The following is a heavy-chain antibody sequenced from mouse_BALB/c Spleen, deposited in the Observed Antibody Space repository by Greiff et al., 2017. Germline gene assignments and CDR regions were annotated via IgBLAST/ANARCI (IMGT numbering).Heavy chain of an antibody. CDR1: GFAFSSYD. Sequence: EVQLVESGGGLVKPGGSLKLSCAASGFAFSSYDMSWVRQTPEKRLEWVAYISSGGGSTYYPDTVKGRFTISRDNAMNTLYLQMSSLKSDDTAMYYCARRGYYYGSRGNFDYWGQGTTLTVSS. D-gene: IGHD1-1*01. J-gene: IGHJ2*01. V-gene: IGHV5-12-1*01. CDR2: ISSGGGST. CDR3: ARRGYYYGSRGNFDY.